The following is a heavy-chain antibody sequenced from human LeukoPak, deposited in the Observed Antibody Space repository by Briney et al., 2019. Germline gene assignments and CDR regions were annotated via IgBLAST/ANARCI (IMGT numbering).Heavy chain of an antibody. Sequence: GGSLRLSCAASGFTFSSYEMNWVRQAPGKGLEWVSYISSSGSTIYYADSVKGRFTISRDNAKNSLYLQMNSLRAEDTAVYYCARDYYGSGSYTVRDSGWFDPWGQGTLVTVSS. J-gene: IGHJ5*02. V-gene: IGHV3-48*03. CDR2: ISSSGSTI. CDR3: ARDYYGSGSYTVRDSGWFDP. D-gene: IGHD3-10*01. CDR1: GFTFSSYE.